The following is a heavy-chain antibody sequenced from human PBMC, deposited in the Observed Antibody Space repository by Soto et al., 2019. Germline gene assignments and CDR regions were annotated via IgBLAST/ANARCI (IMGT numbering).Heavy chain of an antibody. CDR1: GSTFTGYF. CDR2: INPNSGGT. CDR3: ATDTFDP. Sequence: GASVKVSCKASGSTFTGYFMHWVRQAPGQGLEWMGWINPNSGGTNYAQKFRGRVTMTRDTSIRTVYMELSSLRSDDTAVYYCATDTFDPWGQGTPVNVSS. J-gene: IGHJ5*02. V-gene: IGHV1-2*02.